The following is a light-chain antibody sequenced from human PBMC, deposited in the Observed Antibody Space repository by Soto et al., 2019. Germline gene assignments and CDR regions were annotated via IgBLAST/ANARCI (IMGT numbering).Light chain of an antibody. V-gene: IGKV1-5*01. J-gene: IGKJ2*01. CDR1: QSISNW. Sequence: DIQMTQSPSTLSASVGDRVTITCRASQSISNWLAWYQQKPGKAPKLLIHDAPSLESGVPSRFSGSGSGTEFTLTISSLQPDDFATYYCQQFSTYSPYTFGQGTTLEIK. CDR2: DAP. CDR3: QQFSTYSPYT.